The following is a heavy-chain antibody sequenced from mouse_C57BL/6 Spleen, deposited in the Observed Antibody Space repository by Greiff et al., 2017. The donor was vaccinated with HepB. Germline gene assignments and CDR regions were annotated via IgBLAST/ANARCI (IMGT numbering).Heavy chain of an antibody. V-gene: IGHV1-82*01. CDR2: IYPGDGDT. D-gene: IGHD1-1*01. J-gene: IGHJ2*01. Sequence: QVLQQQSGPELVKPGASVKISCKASGYAFSSSWMNWVKQRPGKGLEWIGRIYPGDGDTNYNGKFKGKATLTADKSSSTAYMQLSSLTSEDSAVYFCARSTYYDGYFDYWGQGTTLTVSS. CDR3: ARSTYYDGYFDY. CDR1: GYAFSSSW.